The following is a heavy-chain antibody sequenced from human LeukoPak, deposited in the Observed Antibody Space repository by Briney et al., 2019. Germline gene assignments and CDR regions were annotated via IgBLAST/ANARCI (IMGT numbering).Heavy chain of an antibody. Sequence: GGALTLSCLSSGFTFSDHYMSWLRLSPGKGLDWLSYISSSGSTPDYADSVEGPITNSRDNVKNSMILQIKHPKTEDNAVYYCARDPDYGDPEWGQGTLVTVSS. V-gene: IGHV3-11*01. J-gene: IGHJ4*02. CDR1: GFTFSDHY. CDR3: ARDPDYGDPE. CDR2: ISSSGSTP. D-gene: IGHD4-17*01.